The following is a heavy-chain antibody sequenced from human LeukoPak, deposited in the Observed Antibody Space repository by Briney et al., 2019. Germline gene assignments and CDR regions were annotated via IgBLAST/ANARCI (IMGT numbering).Heavy chain of an antibody. CDR3: AKASGVPWADYAFDI. CDR2: ISSGSGTI. D-gene: IGHD3-10*01. CDR1: GFTFSSYS. J-gene: IGHJ3*02. V-gene: IGHV3-48*04. Sequence: PGGSLRLSCAASGFTFSSYSMNWVRQAPGKGLEYVSYISSGSGTIYYADSVKGRFTISRDNAKNSLYLQMNSPRAEDTAVYYCAKASGVPWADYAFDIWGQGTMVTVSS.